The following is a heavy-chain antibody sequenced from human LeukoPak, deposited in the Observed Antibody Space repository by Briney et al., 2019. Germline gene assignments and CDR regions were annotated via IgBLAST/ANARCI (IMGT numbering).Heavy chain of an antibody. CDR1: GGSLSPYY. Sequence: SETLSLTCTVSGGSLSPYYWSWIRQPPGKGLEWIGYIYYSGSTNYNPSLKSRVTISVDTSKNQFSLKLSSVTAADTAVYYCAREMGSGYYYYMDVWGKGTTVTVSS. J-gene: IGHJ6*03. CDR3: AREMGSGYYYYMDV. D-gene: IGHD3-10*01. V-gene: IGHV4-59*01. CDR2: IYYSGST.